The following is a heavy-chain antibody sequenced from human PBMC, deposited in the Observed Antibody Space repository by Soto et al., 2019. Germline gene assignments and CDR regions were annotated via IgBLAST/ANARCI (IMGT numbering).Heavy chain of an antibody. CDR1: GFTFSNAW. CDR3: TTGGNHGACSSTSCYTVGDY. Sequence: GGSLRLSCAASGFTFSNAWMSWVRQAPGKGLEWVGRIKSKTDGGTTDYAAPVKGRFTISRDDSKNTLYLQMNSLKTEDTAVYYCTTGGNHGACSSTSCYTVGDYWGQGTLVTVSS. V-gene: IGHV3-15*01. CDR2: IKSKTDGGTT. D-gene: IGHD2-2*02. J-gene: IGHJ4*02.